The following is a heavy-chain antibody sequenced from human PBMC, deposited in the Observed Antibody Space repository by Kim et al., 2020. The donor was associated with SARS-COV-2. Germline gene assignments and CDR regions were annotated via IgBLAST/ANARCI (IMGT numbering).Heavy chain of an antibody. CDR3: AKDIGRSFDWLFSDGAFDI. Sequence: GGSLRLSCAASGFTFGDYTMHWVRQAPGKGLEWVSLISWDGGSTYYADSVKGRFTISRDNSKNSLYLQMNSLRTEDTAVYYCAKDIGRSFDWLFSDGAFDIWGQGTMVTVSS. CDR1: GFTFGDYT. J-gene: IGHJ3*02. V-gene: IGHV3-43*01. D-gene: IGHD3-9*01. CDR2: ISWDGGST.